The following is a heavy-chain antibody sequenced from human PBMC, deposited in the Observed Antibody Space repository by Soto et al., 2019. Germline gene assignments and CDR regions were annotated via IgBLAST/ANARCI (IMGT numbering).Heavy chain of an antibody. CDR3: ARGGCSSTSCYPLYGMDV. J-gene: IGHJ6*02. V-gene: IGHV6-1*01. Sequence: SQTLSLPCAISGDSVSSNSAAWNWIRQSPSRGREWLGRTYYRSKWYNDYAVSVKSRITINPDTSKNQFSLQLNSVTPEDTAVYYCARGGCSSTSCYPLYGMDVWGQGTTVTVSS. CDR1: GDSVSSNSAA. D-gene: IGHD2-2*01. CDR2: TYYRSKWYN.